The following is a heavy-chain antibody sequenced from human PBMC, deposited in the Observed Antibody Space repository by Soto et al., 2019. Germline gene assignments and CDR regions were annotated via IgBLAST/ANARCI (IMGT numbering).Heavy chain of an antibody. Sequence: PGGSLRLSCAASGFTFSNAWMSWVRQAPGKGLEWVGRIKSKTDGGTTDYAAPVKGRFTISRDDSKNTLYLQMNSLKTEDTAVYYCTSVLLLCIGEFFNRGQGTLVTVSS. CDR1: GFTFSNAW. J-gene: IGHJ4*01. CDR3: TSVLLLCIGEFFN. CDR2: IKSKTDGGTT. V-gene: IGHV3-15*01. D-gene: IGHD3-10*01.